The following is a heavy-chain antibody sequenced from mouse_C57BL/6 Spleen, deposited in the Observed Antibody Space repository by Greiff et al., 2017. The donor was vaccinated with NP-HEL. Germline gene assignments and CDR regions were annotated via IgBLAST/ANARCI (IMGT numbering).Heavy chain of an antibody. CDR2: ISYDGSN. Sequence: EVKLMESGPGLVKPSQSLSLTCSVTGYSITSGYYWNWIRQFPGNKLEWMGYISYDGSNNYNPSLKNRISITRDTSKNQFFLKLNSVTTEDTATYYCAREYEGYAMDYWGQGTSVTVSS. CDR1: GYSITSGYY. J-gene: IGHJ4*01. D-gene: IGHD2-3*01. V-gene: IGHV3-6*01. CDR3: AREYEGYAMDY.